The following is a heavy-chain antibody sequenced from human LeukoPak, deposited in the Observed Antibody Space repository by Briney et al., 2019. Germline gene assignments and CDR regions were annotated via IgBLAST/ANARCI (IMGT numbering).Heavy chain of an antibody. J-gene: IGHJ4*02. V-gene: IGHV3-30*18. D-gene: IGHD3-22*01. Sequence: GRSLRLSCAASGFTFSSYGMHWVRQAPGKGLEWVAVISYEGSNKYYADSVKGRFTISRDNSKNTLYLQMNSLRDEDTAVYYCAKPYYYDSSGYSGGFDYWGQGTLVTVSS. CDR1: GFTFSSYG. CDR2: ISYEGSNK. CDR3: AKPYYYDSSGYSGGFDY.